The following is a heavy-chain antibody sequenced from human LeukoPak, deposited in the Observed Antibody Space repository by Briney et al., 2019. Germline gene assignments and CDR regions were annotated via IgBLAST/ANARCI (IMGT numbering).Heavy chain of an antibody. CDR1: GGPISSYY. CDR2: IYHSGNT. CDR3: ARVRVTGYSNFAY. J-gene: IGHJ4*02. Sequence: ETLSLTCTVSGGPISSYYMAWVRQAPGKGLEWVSVIYHSGNTDYADSVKGRFTISRDNSKNTVYLQMSSLRAEDTAVYYCARVRVTGYSNFAYWGQGTLVTVSS. V-gene: IGHV3-53*01. D-gene: IGHD3-9*01.